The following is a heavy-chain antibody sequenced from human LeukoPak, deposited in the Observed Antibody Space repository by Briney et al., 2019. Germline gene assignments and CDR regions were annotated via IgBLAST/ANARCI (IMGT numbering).Heavy chain of an antibody. CDR2: INHSGST. Sequence: SETLSLTCAVYGGSFSGYYWSWIRQPPGKGLEWIGEINHSGSTNYNPSLKSRVTISVDTSKNQFSLKLSSVTAADMAVYYCARARRGDYWGQGTLVTVSS. CDR3: ARARRGDY. J-gene: IGHJ4*02. V-gene: IGHV4-34*01. CDR1: GGSFSGYY.